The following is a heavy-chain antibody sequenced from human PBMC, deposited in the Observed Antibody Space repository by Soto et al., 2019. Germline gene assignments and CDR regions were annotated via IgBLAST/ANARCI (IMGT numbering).Heavy chain of an antibody. CDR3: ARVPSSGVWGWFDP. Sequence: ASVKVSCKASGYTFTSYAMHWVRQAPGQRLEWMGWINAGNGNTKYSQKFQGRVTITRDTSASTAYMELSSLRSEDTAVYYCARVPSSGVWGWFDPWGQGTLVTVSS. V-gene: IGHV1-3*01. J-gene: IGHJ5*02. CDR2: INAGNGNT. D-gene: IGHD6-19*01. CDR1: GYTFTSYA.